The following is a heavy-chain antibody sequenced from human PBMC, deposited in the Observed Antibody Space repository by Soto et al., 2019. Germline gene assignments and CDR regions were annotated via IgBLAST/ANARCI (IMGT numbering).Heavy chain of an antibody. CDR1: GFTFSNYW. Sequence: EVQLVESGGGLVLPGGSLRLSCAASGFTFSNYWMTWVHQAPGKGLEWVANTKQDGSEEHYVDSVKGRFTISRDNAKTSLYLQMNSLRAEDTAIYYCARGAVPTWGSYPLDYWGQGTLVTVSS. CDR2: TKQDGSEE. J-gene: IGHJ4*01. CDR3: ARGAVPTWGSYPLDY. V-gene: IGHV3-7*04. D-gene: IGHD3-16*02.